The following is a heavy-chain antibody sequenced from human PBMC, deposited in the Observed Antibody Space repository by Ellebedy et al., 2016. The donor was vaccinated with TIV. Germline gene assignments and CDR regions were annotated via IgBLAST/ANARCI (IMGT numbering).Heavy chain of an antibody. CDR3: AKEILRYFDWLLYHYYGMDV. CDR1: GYTFTSYD. Sequence: ASVKVSXXASGYTFTSYDINWVRQATGQGLEWMGWMNPNSGNTGYAQKFQGRVTMTRNTSISTAYMELSSLRSEDTAVYYCAKEILRYFDWLLYHYYGMDVWGQGTTVTVSS. D-gene: IGHD3-9*01. V-gene: IGHV1-8*01. J-gene: IGHJ6*02. CDR2: MNPNSGNT.